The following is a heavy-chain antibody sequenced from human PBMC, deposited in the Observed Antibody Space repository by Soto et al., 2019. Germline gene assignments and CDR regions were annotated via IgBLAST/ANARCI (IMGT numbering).Heavy chain of an antibody. J-gene: IGHJ6*02. D-gene: IGHD3-10*01. V-gene: IGHV4-59*04. Sequence: PSETLSLTCTVSGGSSSSYYWSWIRQPPGKGLEWIGYIYYSGSTYYNSSLKSRVTISLDTSKNQFSLKLSSVTAADTAVYYCAGQPTAGSYYDLGSYYYYYAMDVWGQGTTVTVSS. CDR1: GGSSSSYY. CDR2: IYYSGST. CDR3: AGQPTAGSYYDLGSYYYYYAMDV.